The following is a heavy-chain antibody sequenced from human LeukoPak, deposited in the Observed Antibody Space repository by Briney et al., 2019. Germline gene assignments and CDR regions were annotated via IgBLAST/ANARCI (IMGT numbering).Heavy chain of an antibody. CDR1: GYTFTSYG. J-gene: IGHJ5*02. Sequence: ASVKVSCKASGYTFTSYGISWVRQAPGQGLEWMGWISAYNGNTNYAQKLQGRVTMTTDTSTSTAYMELRSLRSDDTAVYYCAREDCSSTNCYYGRGNWFDPWGQGTLVTVSS. CDR2: ISAYNGNT. D-gene: IGHD2-2*01. V-gene: IGHV1-18*01. CDR3: AREDCSSTNCYYGRGNWFDP.